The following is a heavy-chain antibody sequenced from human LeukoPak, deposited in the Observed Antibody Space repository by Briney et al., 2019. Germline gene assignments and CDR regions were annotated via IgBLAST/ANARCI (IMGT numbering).Heavy chain of an antibody. D-gene: IGHD5-12*01. Sequence: ASVKVSCKASGYTFTDIYMHWVRQAPGQGLEWMGWINPKSGDTNYSQKFHGRVFMTRDTSITTAYMELSRLRSDDTAVYYCARDLVYSGYEEDYYYYYMDVWGKGTTVTVSS. CDR3: ARDLVYSGYEEDYYYYYMDV. J-gene: IGHJ6*03. V-gene: IGHV1-2*02. CDR1: GYTFTDIY. CDR2: INPKSGDT.